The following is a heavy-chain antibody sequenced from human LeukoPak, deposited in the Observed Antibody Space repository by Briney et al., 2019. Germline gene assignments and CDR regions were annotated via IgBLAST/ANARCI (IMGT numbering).Heavy chain of an antibody. J-gene: IGHJ4*02. Sequence: GGSLRLSCAASGFTFEEYGMSWVRQAPGKGLEWVAGINWNGDSTGYADSVKGRFTISRDNAKNSLFLQMHSLRAEDTAIYYCVKPYYYSSGSFNWGQGTPLTVSS. D-gene: IGHD3-10*01. CDR2: INWNGDST. CDR3: VKPYYYSSGSFN. CDR1: GFTFEEYG. V-gene: IGHV3-20*04.